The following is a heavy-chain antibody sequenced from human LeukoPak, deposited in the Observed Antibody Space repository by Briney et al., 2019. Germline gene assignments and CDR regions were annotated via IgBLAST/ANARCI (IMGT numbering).Heavy chain of an antibody. J-gene: IGHJ4*02. CDR2: IYYSGST. D-gene: IGHD6-13*01. CDR1: GGSISSYY. CDR3: ARGLYSSSWYGY. V-gene: IGHV4-59*01. Sequence: SETLSLTCTVSGGSISSYYWSWLRQPPGKGLEWIGYIYYSGSTNYNPSLKSRVTISVDTSRNQFSLKLSSVTAADTAVYYCARGLYSSSWYGYRGQGTLVTVSS.